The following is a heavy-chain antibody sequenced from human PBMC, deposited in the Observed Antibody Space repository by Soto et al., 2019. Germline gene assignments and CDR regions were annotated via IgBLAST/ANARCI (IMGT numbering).Heavy chain of an antibody. Sequence: GGSLRLSCVASGLTVSHNYMAWVRQAPEMGLEWVSILYTEGTTYYADSVKGRFTISRDSSKNTLFLQMDSLRAEDTAVYYCARWSYLDYWGQGTRVTVSS. V-gene: IGHV3-53*01. D-gene: IGHD3-3*01. CDR3: ARWSYLDY. CDR2: LYTEGTT. CDR1: GLTVSHNY. J-gene: IGHJ4*02.